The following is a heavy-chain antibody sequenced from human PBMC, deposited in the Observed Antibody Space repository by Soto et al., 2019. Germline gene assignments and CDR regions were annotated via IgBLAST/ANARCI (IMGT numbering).Heavy chain of an antibody. CDR2: IIPIFGTA. Sequence: AVKVSCKASGGTFSSYAISWVRQAPGQGLEWMGGIIPIFGTANYAQKFQGRVTITADESTSTAYMELSSLRSEDTAVYYCARVSKYYYDSSGYYYAPYGMDVWGQGTTVTVSS. CDR3: ARVSKYYYDSSGYYYAPYGMDV. V-gene: IGHV1-69*13. D-gene: IGHD3-22*01. CDR1: GGTFSSYA. J-gene: IGHJ6*02.